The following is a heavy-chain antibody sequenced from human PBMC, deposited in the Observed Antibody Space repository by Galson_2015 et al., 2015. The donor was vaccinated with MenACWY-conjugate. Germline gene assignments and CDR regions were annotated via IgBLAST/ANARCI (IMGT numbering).Heavy chain of an antibody. V-gene: IGHV3-23*01. D-gene: IGHD5-18*01. J-gene: IGHJ4*02. Sequence: SLRLSCAASGFAFASYAMTWVRQAPGKGLQWVSSITASGDDTTYADSVKGRLTISRDNSKNMLYLQLNSLRAEDTAIYFCAKVKWMQLWSTYDYWGQATLVTVSS. CDR1: GFAFASYA. CDR2: ITASGDDT. CDR3: AKVKWMQLWSTYDY.